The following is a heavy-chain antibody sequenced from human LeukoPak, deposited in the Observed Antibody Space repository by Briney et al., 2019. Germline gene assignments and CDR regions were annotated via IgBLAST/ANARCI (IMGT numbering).Heavy chain of an antibody. J-gene: IGHJ4*02. CDR2: IYYSGNT. Sequence: SDTLSLTCTVSGYSINTKSYYWGWIRQPPGKGLEWIGSIYYSGNTYYNPSLKSRVTLSIDTSKKQFSLRLSSVTAADTAVYYCARHSYGTFDYWGQGTLVTVSS. V-gene: IGHV4-39*01. D-gene: IGHD5-18*01. CDR3: ARHSYGTFDY. CDR1: GYSINTKSYY.